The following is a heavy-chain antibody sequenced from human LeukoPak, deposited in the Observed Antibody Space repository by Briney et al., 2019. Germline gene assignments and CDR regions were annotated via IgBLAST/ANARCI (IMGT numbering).Heavy chain of an antibody. V-gene: IGHV1-69*13. Sequence: ASVKVSCKASGGTFSSYAISWVRQAPGQGLEWMGGIIPIFGTANYAQEFQGRVTITADESTSTAYMELSSLRSEDTAVYYCARGPGSYYKPYYFDYWGQGTLVTVSS. CDR3: ARGPGSYYKPYYFDY. CDR2: IIPIFGTA. J-gene: IGHJ4*02. CDR1: GGTFSSYA. D-gene: IGHD1-26*01.